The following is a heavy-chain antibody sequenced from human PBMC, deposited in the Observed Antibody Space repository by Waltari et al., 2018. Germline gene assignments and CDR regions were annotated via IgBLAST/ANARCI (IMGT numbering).Heavy chain of an antibody. CDR3: ARSSPQGTPGGIDH. D-gene: IGHD1-26*01. CDR1: GFMFNTYD. V-gene: IGHV3-21*01. CDR2: ITRSASFI. Sequence: EVLLMESGGGLVQPGGSLRLSCAVSGFMFNTYDMHWVRQAPGKGPEWVSMITRSASFIYYANSVKGRFTVSRDDAEKSLFLQMDSLTVEDTAVYYCARSSPQGTPGGIDHWGQGTLVTVSS. J-gene: IGHJ5*02.